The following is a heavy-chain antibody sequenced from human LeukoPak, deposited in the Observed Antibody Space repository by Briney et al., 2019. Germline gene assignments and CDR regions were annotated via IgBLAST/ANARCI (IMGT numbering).Heavy chain of an antibody. CDR1: GFTFSTSW. V-gene: IGHV3-7*01. CDR2: IQQDGSAK. Sequence: GGSLRLSCAASGFTFSTSWMSWVCQAPGKGLEWVANIQQDGSAKYYVDSVKGRFTISRDNAKNSLYLQMNSLSAEDTAVYYCARFSLYDNSGYYSWLFDFWGQGTLVTVSS. D-gene: IGHD3-22*01. CDR3: ARFSLYDNSGYYSWLFDF. J-gene: IGHJ4*02.